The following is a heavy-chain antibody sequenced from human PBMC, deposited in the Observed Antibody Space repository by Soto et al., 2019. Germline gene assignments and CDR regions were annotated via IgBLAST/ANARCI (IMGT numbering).Heavy chain of an antibody. D-gene: IGHD3-22*01. CDR3: ARHSRYYDSSDYFDY. CDR1: GFTFTNYE. CDR2: ISTSGSAI. J-gene: IGHJ4*02. V-gene: IGHV3-48*03. Sequence: GGSLRLSCAASGFTFTNYESNWVRQAPGKGLEWVSYISTSGSAIYYADSVKGRFTISRDNAKNSLYLQMNSLRAEDTAVYYCARHSRYYDSSDYFDYWGQGTLVTVYS.